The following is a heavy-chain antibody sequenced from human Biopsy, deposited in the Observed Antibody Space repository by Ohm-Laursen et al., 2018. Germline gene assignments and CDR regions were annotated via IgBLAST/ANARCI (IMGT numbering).Heavy chain of an antibody. CDR2: IFYRGST. CDR1: GGSISNNNYY. CDR3: ARVYDTSGYYYVS. Sequence: SDTLSLTCIVSGGSISNNNYYWGWIRQPPGKGLEWIGSIFYRGSTHYKPSLKSRVNISVDTSKNQFSLRLNSVTAADTAVYYCARVYDTSGYYYVSWGQGTLVTVSS. J-gene: IGHJ5*02. V-gene: IGHV4-39*01. D-gene: IGHD3-22*01.